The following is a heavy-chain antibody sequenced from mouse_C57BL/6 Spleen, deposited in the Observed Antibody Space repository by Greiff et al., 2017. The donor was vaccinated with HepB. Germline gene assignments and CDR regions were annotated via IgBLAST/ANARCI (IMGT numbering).Heavy chain of an antibody. V-gene: IGHV1-47*01. CDR2: FHPYNDDT. Sequence: VQVVESGAELVKPGASVKMSCKASGYTFTTYPIEWMTQNHGKSLERIGNFHPYNDDTKYNEKFKGKATLTVEKSSSTVYLELSRLTSDDSAVYYCARKEDGYRAWFAYWGQGTLVTVSA. J-gene: IGHJ3*01. CDR1: GYTFTTYP. D-gene: IGHD2-3*01. CDR3: ARKEDGYRAWFAY.